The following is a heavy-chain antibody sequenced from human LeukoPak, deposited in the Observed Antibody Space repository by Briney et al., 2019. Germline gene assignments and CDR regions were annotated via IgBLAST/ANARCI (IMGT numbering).Heavy chain of an antibody. V-gene: IGHV4-61*08. CDR2: IYYSGST. Sequence: SETLSLTCTVSGDSVSSGGYYWNWIRQPPGKGLEWIGSIYYSGSTHYNPSLESRVTISTDTFKNQFSLNLISVTAADTAVYYCARGRFGESYFDYWGQGTLVTVSS. J-gene: IGHJ4*02. D-gene: IGHD3-10*01. CDR3: ARGRFGESYFDY. CDR1: GDSVSSGGYY.